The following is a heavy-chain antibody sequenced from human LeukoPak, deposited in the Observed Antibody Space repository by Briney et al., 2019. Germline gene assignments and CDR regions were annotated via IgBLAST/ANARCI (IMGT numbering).Heavy chain of an antibody. D-gene: IGHD3-3*01. J-gene: IGHJ5*02. V-gene: IGHV3-15*01. CDR3: TTDVNNYDFWSGYSTPYNWFDP. CDR1: GFTFSSYS. CDR2: IKSKTDGGTT. Sequence: GGSLRLSCAASGFTFSSYSMNWVRQAPGKGLEWVGRIKSKTDGGTTDYAAPVKGRFTISRDDSKNTLYLQMNSLKTEDTAVYYCTTDVNNYDFWSGYSTPYNWFDPWGQGTLVTVSS.